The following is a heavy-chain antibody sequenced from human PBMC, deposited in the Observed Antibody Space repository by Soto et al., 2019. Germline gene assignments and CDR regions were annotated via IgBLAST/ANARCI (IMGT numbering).Heavy chain of an antibody. CDR2: FYAGGST. CDR3: ARGYESSSRSVAY. J-gene: IGHJ4*02. D-gene: IGHD6-13*01. CDR1: GFPVSNHY. V-gene: IGHV3-53*01. Sequence: GGSLRLSCAVSGFPVSNHYMSWVRQAPGKGLEWVSLFYAGGSTYYADSVKGRFTISRDISKNALYLQMNSLRVDDTAVYYCARGYESSSRSVAYWGQGIPVTVSS.